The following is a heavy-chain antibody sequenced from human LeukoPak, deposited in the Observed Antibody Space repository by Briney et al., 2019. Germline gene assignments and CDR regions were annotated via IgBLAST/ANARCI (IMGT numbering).Heavy chain of an antibody. CDR3: ARVARYTSNYYFDY. CDR2: INWNGGST. J-gene: IGHJ4*02. CDR1: GFTFDDYG. Sequence: GGSLRLSCAASGFTFDDYGMSWVRQAPGKGLEWVSGINWNGGSTGYADSVKGRFTISRDNAKSSLYLQMNSLGAEDTALYHCARVARYTSNYYFDYWAREPWSPSPQ. D-gene: IGHD6-13*01. V-gene: IGHV3-20*01.